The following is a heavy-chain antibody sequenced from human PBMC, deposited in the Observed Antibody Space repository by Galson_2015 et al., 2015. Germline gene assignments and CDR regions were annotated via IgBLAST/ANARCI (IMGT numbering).Heavy chain of an antibody. Sequence: SLRLSCAASGFMFSSYDMNWVRQAPRKGREWVAYISSSGRTIHCADSVKGRFTTPRDNDGNSLYLQMNSLRDEDPAVYYCARETIVVPSDYWGQGTLVTVSS. J-gene: IGHJ4*02. CDR2: ISSSGRTI. V-gene: IGHV3-48*02. CDR1: GFMFSSYD. CDR3: ARETIVVPSDY. D-gene: IGHD2-15*01.